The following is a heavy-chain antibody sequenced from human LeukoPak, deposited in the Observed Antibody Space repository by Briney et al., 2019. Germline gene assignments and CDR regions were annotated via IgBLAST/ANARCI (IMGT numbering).Heavy chain of an antibody. J-gene: IGHJ2*01. D-gene: IGHD4-23*01. CDR2: MSYDGSNK. Sequence: GRSLRLSCAASGFTFSSYGMHWVRQAPGKGLEWVAVMSYDGSNKYYADSVKGRFTISRDNSKNTLYLQMNSLRAEDTAVYYCAKDLMTTVVTRDWYFDLWGRGTLVTVSS. CDR3: AKDLMTTVVTRDWYFDL. CDR1: GFTFSSYG. V-gene: IGHV3-30*18.